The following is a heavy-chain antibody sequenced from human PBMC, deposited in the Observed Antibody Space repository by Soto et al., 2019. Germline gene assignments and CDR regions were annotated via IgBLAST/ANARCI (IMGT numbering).Heavy chain of an antibody. CDR2: IKSRTDGRTA. J-gene: IGHJ4*02. V-gene: IGHV3-15*01. CDR3: TTGIYYDILTGYHNVAY. D-gene: IGHD3-9*01. Sequence: GGSLRLSCAASGLNLSHPWMTWVRQAAGKGLEWVGRIKSRTDGRTADYAAPVKGRFTISRDDSKNTVYLQMNSLKTEDTAVYYCTTGIYYDILTGYHNVAYWGQGTLVTVSS. CDR1: GLNLSHPW.